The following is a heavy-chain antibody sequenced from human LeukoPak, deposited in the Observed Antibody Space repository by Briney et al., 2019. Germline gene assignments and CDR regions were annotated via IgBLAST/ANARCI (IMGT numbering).Heavy chain of an antibody. CDR2: MNPNIGNT. CDR3: ARVIGYCSGGSCYSEKPDY. CDR1: GYTFTSYD. Sequence: ASVKVSCKASGYTFTSYDINWVRQATGQGLEWMGWMNPNIGNTGYAQKFQGRVTMTRDTSISTAYMELSSLRSEDTAVYYCARVIGYCSGGSCYSEKPDYWGQGTLVTVSS. J-gene: IGHJ4*02. V-gene: IGHV1-8*01. D-gene: IGHD2-15*01.